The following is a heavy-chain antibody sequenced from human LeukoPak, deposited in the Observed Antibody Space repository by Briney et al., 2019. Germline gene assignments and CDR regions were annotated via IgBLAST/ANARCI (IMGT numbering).Heavy chain of an antibody. CDR1: GFTFSNYW. J-gene: IGHJ3*02. D-gene: IGHD3-3*01. CDR3: TDPFGDALDI. Sequence: GGSLRLSCAASGFTFSNYWMHWVRQASGKGLVWVSHINSDGSNTNYADSVKGRFTISRDNAKNTLYLQMNSLRAEDTAVYCCTDPFGDALDIWGQGTMVTVSS. V-gene: IGHV3-74*01. CDR2: INSDGSNT.